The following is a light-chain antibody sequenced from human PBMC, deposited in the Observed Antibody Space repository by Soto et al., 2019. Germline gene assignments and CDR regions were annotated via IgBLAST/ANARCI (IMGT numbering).Light chain of an antibody. CDR2: KVS. V-gene: IGKV2-30*02. J-gene: IGKJ4*01. CDR1: QSLVHSDGIAY. Sequence: DVVMTQSPLSLPVTLGQPASISCRSNQSLVHSDGIAYFSWFQQRPGRSPRRLIYKVSNRFPGVPDRFTGSGAGTDFTLKISRVEAEDVGVYYCMQVKEFPFTFGGGTKVDI. CDR3: MQVKEFPFT.